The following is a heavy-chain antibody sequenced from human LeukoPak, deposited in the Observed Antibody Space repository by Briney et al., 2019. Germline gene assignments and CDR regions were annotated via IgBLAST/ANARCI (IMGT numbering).Heavy chain of an antibody. Sequence: GASVKVSCKASGYTFINYHLHWVRQAPGQGLEWMGIINPSGGSTSYAQKFQDRVTMTRDTSTSTVYMELNSLRSEDTAVYYCARATWYGGNPSGAFDIWGQGTMVTVSS. D-gene: IGHD4/OR15-4a*01. CDR3: ARATWYGGNPSGAFDI. CDR1: GYTFINYH. J-gene: IGHJ3*02. V-gene: IGHV1-46*01. CDR2: INPSGGST.